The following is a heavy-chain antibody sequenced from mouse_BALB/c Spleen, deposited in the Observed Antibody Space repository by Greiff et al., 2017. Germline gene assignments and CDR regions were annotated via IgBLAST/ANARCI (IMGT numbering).Heavy chain of an antibody. CDR2: ISYSGST. J-gene: IGHJ2*01. CDR1: GYSITSDYA. Sequence: EVQGVESGPGLVKPSQSLSLTCTVTGYSITSDYAWNWIRQFPGNKLEWMGYISYSGSTSYNPSLKSRISITRDTSKNQFFLQLNSVTTEDTATYYCARRYYDYFDYWGKGTTLTVSS. V-gene: IGHV3-2*02. D-gene: IGHD1-1*01. CDR3: ARRYYDYFDY.